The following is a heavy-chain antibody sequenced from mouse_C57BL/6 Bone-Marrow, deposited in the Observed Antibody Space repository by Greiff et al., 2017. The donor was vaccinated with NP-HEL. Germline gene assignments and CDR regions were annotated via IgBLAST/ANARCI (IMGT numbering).Heavy chain of an antibody. CDR2: IYPGDGDT. CDR1: GYAFSSSW. V-gene: IGHV1-82*01. Sequence: VQLQQSGPELVKPGASVKISCKASGYAFSSSWMNWVKQRPGKGLEWIGRIYPGDGDTNYNGKFKGKATLTADKSSSTAYMQLSSLTSEDSAVYFCARSGWMGDYWGQGTSVTVSS. D-gene: IGHD2-3*01. CDR3: ARSGWMGDY. J-gene: IGHJ4*01.